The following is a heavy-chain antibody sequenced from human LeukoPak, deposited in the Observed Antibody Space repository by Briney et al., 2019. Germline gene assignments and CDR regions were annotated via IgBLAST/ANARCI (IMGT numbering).Heavy chain of an antibody. J-gene: IGHJ5*02. Sequence: PGGSLRLSCAASGFTFSSYGMHWVRQAPGKGLEWVAFIRYDGSNKYYADSVKGRFTISRDNAKNSLYLQMNSLRPEDTAVYYCTKSTLSLVSNWFDRWGQGTLVTVSS. CDR3: TKSTLSLVSNWFDR. D-gene: IGHD2/OR15-2a*01. V-gene: IGHV3-30*02. CDR2: IRYDGSNK. CDR1: GFTFSSYG.